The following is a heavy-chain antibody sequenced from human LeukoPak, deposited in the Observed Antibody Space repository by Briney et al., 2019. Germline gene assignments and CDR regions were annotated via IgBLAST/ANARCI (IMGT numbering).Heavy chain of an antibody. D-gene: IGHD4-23*01. CDR2: INHSGST. CDR1: GGSFSGYY. Sequence: SETLSLTCAVYGGSFSGYYWNWIRQSPGKGLEWIGEINHSGSTNYNPSLKSRVTISIDTSKNQFSLKLSSVTSADTAVYFCATRPTPPYYYYYMDVWGQGTTVTVSS. V-gene: IGHV4-34*01. J-gene: IGHJ6*03. CDR3: ATRPTPPYYYYYMDV.